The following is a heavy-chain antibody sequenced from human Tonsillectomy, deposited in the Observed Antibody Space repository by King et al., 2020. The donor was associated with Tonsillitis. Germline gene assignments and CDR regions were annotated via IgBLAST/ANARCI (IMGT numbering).Heavy chain of an antibody. J-gene: IGHJ6*02. D-gene: IGHD2-2*01. CDR2: ISSSGSTI. CDR1: GFTFSDYY. V-gene: IGHV3-11*01. Sequence: VQLVESGGGLVKPGGSLRLSCAASGFTFSDYYMSWIRQAPGKGLEWVSYISSSGSTIYYADSVKGRFTISRDNAKNSLHLQMNSLRAEDTAVYYCARDGVVVVPAANPRYYYDMDVWGQGTTVTVSS. CDR3: ARDGVVVVPAANPRYYYDMDV.